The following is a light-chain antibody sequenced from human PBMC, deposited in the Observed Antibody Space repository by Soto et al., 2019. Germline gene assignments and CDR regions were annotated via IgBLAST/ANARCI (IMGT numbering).Light chain of an antibody. CDR3: QQSYSTPRT. V-gene: IGKV1-39*01. Sequence: DIQMTQSPSSLSVSVGDRVTIPCRASQTISSYLNWCQQKSGKAPKLLIYAASSLQSGVPSRFSGSGSGTDFTLTISKLQPEDFATYYCQQSYSTPRTFGQGTKVEIK. CDR1: QTISSY. CDR2: AAS. J-gene: IGKJ1*01.